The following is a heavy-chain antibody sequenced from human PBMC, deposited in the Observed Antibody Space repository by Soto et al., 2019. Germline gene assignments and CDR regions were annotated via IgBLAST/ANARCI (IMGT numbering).Heavy chain of an antibody. Sequence: GGSLRLSCAASGFTFSSYGMHWVRQAPGKGLEWVAVISYDGSNKYYADSVKGRFTISRDNSKNTLYLQMNSLRAEDTAVYYCAKGLKNPGPMIDAFDIWGQGTMVTVSS. CDR3: AKGLKNPGPMIDAFDI. D-gene: IGHD3-16*01. J-gene: IGHJ3*02. V-gene: IGHV3-30*18. CDR2: ISYDGSNK. CDR1: GFTFSSYG.